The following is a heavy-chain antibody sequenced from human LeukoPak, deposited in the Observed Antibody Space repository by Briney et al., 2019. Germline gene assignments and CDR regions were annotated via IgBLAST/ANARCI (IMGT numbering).Heavy chain of an antibody. CDR2: MSYSGST. D-gene: IGHD3-9*01. V-gene: IGHV4-39*07. CDR1: GGSISSNSYS. J-gene: IGHJ3*02. CDR3: ARGDYDILTGYSYAFDI. Sequence: PSATLSLTCTVSGGSISSNSYSWGWIRQPPGKGLEWIASMSYSGSTYYNPSLKSRVTISVDTSKNQFSLKLSSVTAADTAVYYCARGDYDILTGYSYAFDIWGQGTMVTVSS.